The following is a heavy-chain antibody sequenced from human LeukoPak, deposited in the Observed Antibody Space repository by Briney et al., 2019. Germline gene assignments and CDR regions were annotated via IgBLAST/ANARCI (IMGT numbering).Heavy chain of an antibody. Sequence: PGGPLRLSCAASGFTFSNYWMNWLRQAPGKGPGWVAIIKKDGSEKYYVDSVKGRFTISRDNAKNSLYLQMTSLRADATAVYFCAGGAGFLIDYWGQGALVTVSS. J-gene: IGHJ4*02. D-gene: IGHD2/OR15-2a*01. V-gene: IGHV3-7*01. CDR3: AGGAGFLIDY. CDR1: GFTFSNYW. CDR2: IKKDGSEK.